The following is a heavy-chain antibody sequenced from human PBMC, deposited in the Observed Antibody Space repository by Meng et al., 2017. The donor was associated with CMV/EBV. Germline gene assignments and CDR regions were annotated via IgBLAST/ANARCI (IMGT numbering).Heavy chain of an antibody. CDR2: IYYSGST. CDR1: SGSYY. D-gene: IGHD2-2*02. Sequence: SGSYYWSWIRQPPGKGLEWIGYIYYSGSTNYNPSLKSRVTISVDTSKNQFSLKLSSVTAADTAVYYRARSVPCSSTSCYKGAGWFDPWGQGTLVTVSS. CDR3: ARSVPCSSTSCYKGAGWFDP. V-gene: IGHV4-61*01. J-gene: IGHJ5*02.